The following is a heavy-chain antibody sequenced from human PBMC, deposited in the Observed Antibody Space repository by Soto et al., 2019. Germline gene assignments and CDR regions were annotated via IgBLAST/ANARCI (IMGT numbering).Heavy chain of an antibody. D-gene: IGHD3-3*01. CDR3: ATFPYDFWSGYYLGGWSRVDV. V-gene: IGHV3-30-3*01. J-gene: IGHJ6*02. CDR1: GFTFSSYA. Sequence: QVQLVESGGGVVQPGRSLRLSCAASGFTFSSYAMHWVRQAPGKGLEWVAVISYDGSNKYYADSVKGRFTISRDNSKNTLYLQMNSLRAEDTAVYYCATFPYDFWSGYYLGGWSRVDVWGQGTTVTVSS. CDR2: ISYDGSNK.